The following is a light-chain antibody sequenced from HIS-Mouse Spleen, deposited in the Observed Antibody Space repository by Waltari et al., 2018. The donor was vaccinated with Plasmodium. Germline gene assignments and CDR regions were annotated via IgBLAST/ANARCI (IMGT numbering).Light chain of an antibody. Sequence: SYELTQPPSVSVSPGQTARITCSGDALQKKYAYWDQQKSGQAPVLVIYEDSKRPSGIPERFSGSSSGTMATLTISGAQVEDEADYYWYSTDSSGNHRVFGGGTKLTVL. CDR3: YSTDSSGNHRV. J-gene: IGLJ3*02. V-gene: IGLV3-10*01. CDR2: EDS. CDR1: ALQKKY.